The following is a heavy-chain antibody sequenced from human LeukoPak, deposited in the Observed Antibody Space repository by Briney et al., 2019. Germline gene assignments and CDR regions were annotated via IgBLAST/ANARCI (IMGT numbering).Heavy chain of an antibody. CDR3: ARDSPLAALGLYYFDY. V-gene: IGHV3-7*01. D-gene: IGHD2-15*01. CDR1: GFIFSTYW. CDR2: IKQDGSEK. J-gene: IGHJ4*02. Sequence: GGSLRLSCAASGFIFSTYWMSWVRQAPGKGLEWVANIKQDGSEKYYVDSVKGRFTISRDNAKNSLYLQMNSLRAEDTAVYYCARDSPLAALGLYYFDYWGQGTLVTVSS.